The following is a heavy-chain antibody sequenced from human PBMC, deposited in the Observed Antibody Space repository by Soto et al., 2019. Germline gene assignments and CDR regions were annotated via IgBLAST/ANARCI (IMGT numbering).Heavy chain of an antibody. V-gene: IGHV4-59*08. CDR3: ARHWGSSWSFDF. J-gene: IGHJ4*02. Sequence: SETLSLTCTVSGGSISSYYWIWIRQPPGKGLECIGYIYSSGSTNYNPSLKSRVTISVDTSKNQFSLMLSSVTAADTAVYYCARHWGSSWSFDFWGQGTLVTVSS. CDR2: IYSSGST. D-gene: IGHD6-13*01. CDR1: GGSISSYY.